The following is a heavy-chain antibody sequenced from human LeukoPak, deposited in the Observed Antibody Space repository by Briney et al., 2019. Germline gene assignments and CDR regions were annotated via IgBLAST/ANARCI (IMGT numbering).Heavy chain of an antibody. CDR1: GGTFSSYA. CDR3: ARDWVNGSNPLIDY. J-gene: IGHJ4*02. D-gene: IGHD4-23*01. Sequence: GSSVKVSCKASGGTFSSYAISWVRQAPGQGLEWMGRIIPIFGIANYAQKFQGRVTITADKSTSTAYMELSSLRSEDTAVYYCARDWVNGSNPLIDYWGQGTLVTVSS. V-gene: IGHV1-69*04. CDR2: IIPIFGIA.